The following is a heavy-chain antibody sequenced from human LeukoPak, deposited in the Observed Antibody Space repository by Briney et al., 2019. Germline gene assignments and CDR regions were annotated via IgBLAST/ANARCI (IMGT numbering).Heavy chain of an antibody. D-gene: IGHD5-12*01. CDR2: MYYSGST. V-gene: IGHV4-39*01. CDR3: ARRRGGYATRSYYFDY. Sequence: GTMYYSGSTYHNPSLKSRATISVDSSKNQFSLKLSSVTAADTAVYYCARRRGGYATRSYYFDYWGQGTLVTVSS. J-gene: IGHJ4*02.